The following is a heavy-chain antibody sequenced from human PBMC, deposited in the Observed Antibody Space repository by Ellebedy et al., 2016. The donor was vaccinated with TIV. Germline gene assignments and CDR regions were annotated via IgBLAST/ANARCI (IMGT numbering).Heavy chain of an antibody. Sequence: SETLSLXXTVSGGSISSSTYYWGWIRQPPGKGLEWIGNIYYSGSTNYNPSLKSRVTISVDTSKNQFSLKLSSVTAADTAVYYCARDKDHGWFDPWGQGTLVTVSS. V-gene: IGHV4-39*07. J-gene: IGHJ5*02. CDR3: ARDKDHGWFDP. CDR2: IYYSGST. CDR1: GGSISSSTYY.